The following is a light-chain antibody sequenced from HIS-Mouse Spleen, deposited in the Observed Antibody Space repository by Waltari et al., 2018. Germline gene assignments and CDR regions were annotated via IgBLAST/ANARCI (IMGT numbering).Light chain of an antibody. Sequence: SYVLTQPPSVSVAPGKTARITGGGNNIGRKSVHWYQQKPGQAPVLVVYDDSDRPSGIPERFSGSNSGNTATLTISGAQVEDEADYYCYSTDSSGNHRVFGGGTKLTVL. CDR2: DDS. V-gene: IGLV3-21*01. CDR3: YSTDSSGNHRV. J-gene: IGLJ2*01. CDR1: NIGRKS.